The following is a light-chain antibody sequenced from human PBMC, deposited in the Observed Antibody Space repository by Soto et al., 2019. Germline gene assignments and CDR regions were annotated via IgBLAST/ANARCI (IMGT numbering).Light chain of an antibody. Sequence: DIQMTQSPSTLSASVGDRVTIICRASQSISSWLAWYQQKPGTAPKVLINHASSLQSGVPSRFSGSGSGTEFTLTISSLQPDDFATYYCQQYNSYSFGQGTKVDIK. V-gene: IGKV1-5*02. J-gene: IGKJ1*01. CDR2: HAS. CDR1: QSISSW. CDR3: QQYNSYS.